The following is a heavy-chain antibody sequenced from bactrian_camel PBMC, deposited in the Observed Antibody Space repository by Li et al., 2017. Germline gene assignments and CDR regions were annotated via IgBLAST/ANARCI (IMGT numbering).Heavy chain of an antibody. D-gene: IGHD4*01. Sequence: HVQLVESGGESVQAEGSLRLSCVASGATQDIGCMGWFRQVPGLEREGIGSIDSDGITTYADSLKARFTISRDNAKNTLYLQLNSLKTEDTAMYYCAKGLYSDYPYDMSYCGKGTQVTVS. CDR2: IDSDGIT. J-gene: IGHJ7*01. CDR1: GATQDIGC. V-gene: IGHV3S53*01.